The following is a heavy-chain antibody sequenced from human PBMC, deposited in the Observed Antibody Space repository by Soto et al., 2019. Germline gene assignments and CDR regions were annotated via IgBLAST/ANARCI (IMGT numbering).Heavy chain of an antibody. CDR2: VNAGNGNT. D-gene: IGHD1-20*01. CDR1: GYTFTSYA. V-gene: IGHV1-3*01. Sequence: QVQLVQSGAEVKKPGASVKVSCKASGYTFTSYAMHWVRQAPGQRLEWMGWVNAGNGNTKYSQKFQGRVTITRDTSASTAYMELSSLRSEDTAVYYCARKSYKGNWCDPWGQGTLVTVSS. CDR3: ARKSYKGNWCDP. J-gene: IGHJ5*02.